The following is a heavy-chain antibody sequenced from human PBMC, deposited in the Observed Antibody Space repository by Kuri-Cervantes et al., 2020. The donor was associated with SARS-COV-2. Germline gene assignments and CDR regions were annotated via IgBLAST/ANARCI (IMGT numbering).Heavy chain of an antibody. CDR1: GGSISGYY. CDR3: ARDVEAAVAVTLIASCYYYGMDV. V-gene: IGHV4-34*01. CDR2: INHSGST. Sequence: AESLTLSCAVYGGSISGYYWSWIRQPPGKGLEWIGEINHSGSTNYNPSLKSRVTISVDTSKNQFSLKLSSVNAADTAVYYCARDVEAAVAVTLIASCYYYGMDVWGQGTTVTVSS. J-gene: IGHJ6*02. D-gene: IGHD6-19*01.